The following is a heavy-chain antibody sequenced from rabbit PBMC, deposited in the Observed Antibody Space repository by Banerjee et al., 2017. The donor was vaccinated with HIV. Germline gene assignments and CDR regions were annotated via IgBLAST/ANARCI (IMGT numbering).Heavy chain of an antibody. CDR2: IDTGDGST. CDR1: GFSFSSKYF. CDR3: ARNPYDGSGNL. J-gene: IGHJ4*01. D-gene: IGHD4-2*01. Sequence: QSLEESGGGLVQPEGSLTLTCIVSGFSFSSKYFMCWVRQAPGKGLEWSGCIDTGDGSTYYASWAKGRFTISKTSSTTVTLQMTSLTAADTATYFCARNPYDGSGNLWGPGTLVTVS. V-gene: IGHV1S40*01.